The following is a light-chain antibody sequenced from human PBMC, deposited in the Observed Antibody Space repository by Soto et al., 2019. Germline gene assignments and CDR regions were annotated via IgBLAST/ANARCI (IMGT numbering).Light chain of an antibody. J-gene: IGLJ2*01. CDR2: EVT. CDR1: SSDVGAYNY. Sequence: QSALTQPASVSGSPGQSITISCIGTSSDVGAYNYVSWYQQHPGKAPKLLIYEVTNRPFGVSNRFSGSKSGNTASLTIAGLQTEDEADYYCSSYTTSSSRIFGGGTKVTVL. CDR3: SSYTTSSSRI. V-gene: IGLV2-14*01.